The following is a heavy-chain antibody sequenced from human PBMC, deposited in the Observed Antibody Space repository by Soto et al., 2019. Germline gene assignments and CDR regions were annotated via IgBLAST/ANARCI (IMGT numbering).Heavy chain of an antibody. CDR2: ISHDSRNI. J-gene: IGHJ4*02. D-gene: IGHD3-16*02. CDR1: GFDFRNND. Sequence: QVQLVESGGGVIQPGRSLRLSCAASGFDFRNNDMHWVRQAPGKGLEWVAVISHDSRNIFYGDSVKGRFTGSRDNSKNTLHLAMNSLGVEDTAVYFCAKFVDKTLDDFWGLGTLVVVSS. CDR3: AKFVDKTLDDF. V-gene: IGHV3-30*18.